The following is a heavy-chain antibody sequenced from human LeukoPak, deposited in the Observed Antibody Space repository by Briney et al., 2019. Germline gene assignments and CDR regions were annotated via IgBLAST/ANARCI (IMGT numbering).Heavy chain of an antibody. D-gene: IGHD6-13*01. J-gene: IGHJ3*02. CDR3: ARGYGSSWYYSSGSHHDAFDI. Sequence: SETLSLTCTVSGGSISGYYGSGSREPPGRGRGWIGYIYYSGSTNYNPSLKSRVTISVDTSKNQFSLKLSSVTAADTAVYYCARGYGSSWYYSSGSHHDAFDIWGQGTMVTVSS. CDR1: GGSISGYY. V-gene: IGHV4-59*01. CDR2: IYYSGST.